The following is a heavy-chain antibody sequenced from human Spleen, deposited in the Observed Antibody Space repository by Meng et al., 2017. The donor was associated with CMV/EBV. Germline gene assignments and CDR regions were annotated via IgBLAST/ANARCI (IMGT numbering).Heavy chain of an antibody. J-gene: IGHJ4*02. CDR2: IYSGGRNI. CDR1: GFIFSSYA. Sequence: GESLKISCTASGFIFSSYAMSWVRQAPGKGLEWVAVIYSGGRNIHYADSVKGRFTISRDNSKNTLYLQMNSLRAEDTAVYYCAKDSTGTDFDYWGQGTLVTVSS. V-gene: IGHV3-23*03. D-gene: IGHD2-2*01. CDR3: AKDSTGTDFDY.